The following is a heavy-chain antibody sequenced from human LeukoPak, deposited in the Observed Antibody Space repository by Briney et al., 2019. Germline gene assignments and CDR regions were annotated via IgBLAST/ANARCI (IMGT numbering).Heavy chain of an antibody. J-gene: IGHJ4*02. CDR3: ARDPRGSEYSHFDS. V-gene: IGHV3-7*01. CDR1: GFSIGTYY. CDR2: IKQDGREK. D-gene: IGHD3-10*01. Sequence: VGSLRLSCAASGFSIGTYYMSCVRQAPGKGLEWVANIKQDGREKHYVDSVKGRFTISRDNSKNSLYLQMSSLRAEDTAVYYCARDPRGSEYSHFDSWGQGTLVTVSS.